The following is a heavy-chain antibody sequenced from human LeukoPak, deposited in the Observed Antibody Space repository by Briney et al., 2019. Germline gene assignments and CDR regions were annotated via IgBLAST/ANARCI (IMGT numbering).Heavy chain of an antibody. CDR2: ISNSGGT. CDR3: ARYCTVGSCLDY. J-gene: IGHJ4*02. Sequence: SETLSLTRTVSGVSISIYHWSWIRQPPGKGLEWIGYISNSGGTNYNPSLKSRVTISEDTSKNHFSLKLSSVTAADTAVYYCARYCTVGSCLDYWGQGTLVTVSS. CDR1: GVSISIYH. D-gene: IGHD2-15*01. V-gene: IGHV4-59*08.